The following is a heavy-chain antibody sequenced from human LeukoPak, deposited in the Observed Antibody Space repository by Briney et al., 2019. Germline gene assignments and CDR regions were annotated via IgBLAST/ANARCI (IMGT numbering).Heavy chain of an antibody. V-gene: IGHV1-18*01. D-gene: IGHD4-17*01. Sequence: ASVKVSCKTSGYTFSNYVLTWVRQAPGQGLEWIGRISTYTGNSNYAQKYQDRVTMTTDTSTSTAYMELRNLSSDDTAVYYCARTMTTLTTHGELDFWGQGTLVTVSS. CDR1: GYTFSNYV. J-gene: IGHJ4*02. CDR2: ISTYTGNS. CDR3: ARTMTTLTTHGELDF.